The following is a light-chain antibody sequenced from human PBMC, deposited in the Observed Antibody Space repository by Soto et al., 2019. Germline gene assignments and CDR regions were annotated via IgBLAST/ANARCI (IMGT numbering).Light chain of an antibody. CDR3: QQSYSTPYT. Sequence: DIQMTQSXXXXXXSVGDRVTITCRARQNVKRYLNWYQQIPGKAPKLLIYAASGLQSGVPPRFSGSGSWTDFTLTITSLQPEDFATYYCQQSYSTPYTFGQGTKLESK. J-gene: IGKJ2*01. V-gene: IGKV1-39*01. CDR1: QNVKRY. CDR2: AAS.